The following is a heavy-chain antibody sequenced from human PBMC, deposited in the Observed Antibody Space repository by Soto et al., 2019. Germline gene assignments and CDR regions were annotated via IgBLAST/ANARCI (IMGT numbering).Heavy chain of an antibody. CDR3: XXXAVGAYFDY. CDR1: GFTFSSYG. CDR2: ISYDGSNK. Sequence: QVQLVESGGGVVQPGRSLRLSCAASGFTFSSYGMHWVRLAPGKGLEWVAVISYDGSNKYYADSVKGRFTISRDNSKNXLXXXXXXXXXXDTTVYYCXXXAVGAYFDYWGQGTLVTVSS. D-gene: IGHD1-26*01. V-gene: IGHV3-30*19. J-gene: IGHJ4*02.